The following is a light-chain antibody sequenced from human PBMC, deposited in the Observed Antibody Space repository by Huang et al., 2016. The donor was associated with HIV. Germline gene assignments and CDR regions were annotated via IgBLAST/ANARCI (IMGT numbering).Light chain of an antibody. J-gene: IGKJ2*01. CDR1: QDITNY. Sequence: DILMTQFPSSLSASVGDRVTITCRASQDITNYLVWFQQKPGKAPESLIYAASSLQSGVPSRFSGSGSGTEFTLTINSLQPEDFATYYCQQYNSYPYTFGQGTKLDIK. CDR3: QQYNSYPYT. V-gene: IGKV1-16*01. CDR2: AAS.